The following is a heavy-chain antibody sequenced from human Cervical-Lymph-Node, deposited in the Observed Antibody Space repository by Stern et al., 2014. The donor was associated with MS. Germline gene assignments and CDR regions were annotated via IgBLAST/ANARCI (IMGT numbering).Heavy chain of an antibody. CDR3: AKSEGGPTYIAVSDIGFYFDH. Sequence: EVQLVQSGGGLVQPGGSLRLSCAASGFTFSTYAMTWVRQAPGKGLEWVSGISGRGDSTYYADSVKGRFTISRDNSKNTLYLQMNSLRAEDTAVYYCAKSEGGPTYIAVSDIGFYFDHWGQGTLVTVSS. CDR1: GFTFSTYA. V-gene: IGHV3-23*04. CDR2: ISGRGDST. J-gene: IGHJ4*02. D-gene: IGHD6-19*01.